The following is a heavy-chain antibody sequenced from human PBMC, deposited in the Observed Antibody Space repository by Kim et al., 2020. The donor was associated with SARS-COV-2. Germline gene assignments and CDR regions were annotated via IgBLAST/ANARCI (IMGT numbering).Heavy chain of an antibody. Sequence: GGSLRLSCAASGFTFSSYGMHWVRQAPGKGLEWVAVIWYGGSNKYYADSVKGRFTISRDNSKNTLYLQMNSLRAEDTAVYYCVGSRGWYCCFSPWGQGA. CDR2: IWYGGSNK. CDR3: VGSRGWYCCFSP. J-gene: IGHJ5*02. V-gene: IGHV3-33*01. CDR1: GFTFSSYG. D-gene: IGHD6-19*01.